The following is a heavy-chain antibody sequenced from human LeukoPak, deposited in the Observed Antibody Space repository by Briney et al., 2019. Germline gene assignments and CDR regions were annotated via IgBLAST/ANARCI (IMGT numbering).Heavy chain of an antibody. CDR1: GYSISSGYY. CDR3: ARVIGYCSSTSCYWFAP. D-gene: IGHD2-2*01. CDR2: IYHSGST. V-gene: IGHV4-38-2*01. J-gene: IGHJ5*02. Sequence: SETLSLTCAVSGYSISSGYYWGWIRQPPGKGLEWIGSIYHSGSTYHNPSLKSRVTTSVDTSKNQFSLKLSSVTAADTAVYYCARVIGYCSSTSCYWFAPWGQGTLVTVSS.